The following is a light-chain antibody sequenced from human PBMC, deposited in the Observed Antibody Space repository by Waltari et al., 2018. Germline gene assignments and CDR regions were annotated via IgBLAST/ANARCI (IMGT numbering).Light chain of an antibody. J-gene: IGKJ4*01. Sequence: EIVLTHSPATLSLSPGALATPSCRASESVSSYLAWYQQKPGQAPRLLIYDASNRATGIPARFSGSGSGTDFTLTISSLEPEDLAVYYCQQRSKWPLTFGGGTKVEIK. V-gene: IGKV3-11*01. CDR1: ESVSSY. CDR3: QQRSKWPLT. CDR2: DAS.